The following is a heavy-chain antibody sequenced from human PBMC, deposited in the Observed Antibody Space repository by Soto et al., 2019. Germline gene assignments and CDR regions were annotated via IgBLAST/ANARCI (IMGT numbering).Heavy chain of an antibody. D-gene: IGHD6-19*01. Sequence: GGSLRLSCAASGFTFSGYEMNWVRQAPGKGLEWLSYISNGGTTIYYADSVKGRFTISRDNAENSLYLQMTSLRVEDTAIYYCAREERTQGSGWSRALDFWGQGTLVTVSS. J-gene: IGHJ4*02. CDR3: AREERTQGSGWSRALDF. CDR2: ISNGGTTI. CDR1: GFTFSGYE. V-gene: IGHV3-48*03.